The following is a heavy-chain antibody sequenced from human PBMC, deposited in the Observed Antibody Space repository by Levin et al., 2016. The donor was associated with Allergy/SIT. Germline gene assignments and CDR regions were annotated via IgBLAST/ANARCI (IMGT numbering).Heavy chain of an antibody. V-gene: IGHV3-9*01. D-gene: IGHD6-13*01. CDR2: ISWNSGSI. CDR1: GFTFDDYA. J-gene: IGHJ6*02. Sequence: SLKISCAASGFTFDDYAMHWVRQAPGKGLEWVSGISWNSGSIGYADSVKGRFTISRDNAKNSLYLQMNSLRAEDTALYYCAKDIPIAAAGLVGGMDVWGQGTTVTVSS. CDR3: AKDIPIAAAGLVGGMDV.